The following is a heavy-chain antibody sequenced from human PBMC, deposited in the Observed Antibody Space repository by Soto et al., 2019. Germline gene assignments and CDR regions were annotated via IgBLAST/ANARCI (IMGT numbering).Heavy chain of an antibody. J-gene: IGHJ4*02. D-gene: IGHD3-3*01. CDR1: GGSISSGGYY. CDR3: ARGLADDFWSGYYAPTYYFDY. V-gene: IGHV4-31*03. Sequence: SQTLSLTCTVSGGSISSGGYYWSWIRQHPGKGLEWIGYIYYSGSTYYNPSLKSRVTRSVDTSKNQFSLKLSSVTAADTAVYYCARGLADDFWSGYYAPTYYFDYWGQGTLVTDS. CDR2: IYYSGST.